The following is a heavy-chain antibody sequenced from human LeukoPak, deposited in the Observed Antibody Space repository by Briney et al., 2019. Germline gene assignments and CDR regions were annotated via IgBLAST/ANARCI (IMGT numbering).Heavy chain of an antibody. Sequence: SVKVSCKASGGTFSSCAISWVRQAPGQGLEWMGRIIPIFGTANYAQKFQGRVTITTDESTSTAYMELSSLRSEDTAVYYCARDWTDSSGYLYAFDIWGQGTMVTVSS. CDR1: GGTFSSCA. CDR3: ARDWTDSSGYLYAFDI. D-gene: IGHD3-22*01. V-gene: IGHV1-69*05. CDR2: IIPIFGTA. J-gene: IGHJ3*02.